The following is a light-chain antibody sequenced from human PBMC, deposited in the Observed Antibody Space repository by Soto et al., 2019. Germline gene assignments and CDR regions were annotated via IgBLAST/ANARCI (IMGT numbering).Light chain of an antibody. CDR1: QGIGDT. CDR3: QVRTDWPPFKYT. V-gene: IGKV3-15*01. J-gene: IGKJ2*01. CDR2: DTS. Sequence: EVVMTQSPATLSVSPGEGATLSCRASQGIGDTLAWYQHKPGQTPRLLIYDTSTRATGVPARFSGSRSGTEFTLTINSLQSEDFAVYYCQVRTDWPPFKYTFGQGTKLEVK.